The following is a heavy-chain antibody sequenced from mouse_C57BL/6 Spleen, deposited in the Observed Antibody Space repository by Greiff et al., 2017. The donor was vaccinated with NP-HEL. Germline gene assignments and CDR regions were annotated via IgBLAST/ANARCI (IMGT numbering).Heavy chain of an antibody. CDR2: INPSTGGT. CDR3: ARTPDGPFDY. Sequence: VQLQQSGPELVKPGASVKISCKASGYSFTGYYMNWVKQSPEKSLEWIGEINPSTGGTTYNQKFKAKATLTVDKSSSTAYMQLKSLTSEDSAVYYCARTPDGPFDYWGQGTTLTVSS. J-gene: IGHJ2*01. V-gene: IGHV1-42*01. D-gene: IGHD2-3*01. CDR1: GYSFTGYY.